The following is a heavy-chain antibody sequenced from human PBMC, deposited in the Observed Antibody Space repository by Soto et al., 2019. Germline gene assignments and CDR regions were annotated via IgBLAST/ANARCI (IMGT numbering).Heavy chain of an antibody. Sequence: QVQLVQSGAEVKKPGSSVKVSCKASGGTFSSYAISWVRQAPGQGLEWMGGIIPIFGTANYAQKFQGRVTITADESTSTANMGLSSLSSEATALYYCARLGSYGDSDSDYGGQGPLVTVSS. J-gene: IGHJ4*02. CDR1: GGTFSSYA. D-gene: IGHD4-17*01. CDR3: ARLGSYGDSDSDY. CDR2: IIPIFGTA. V-gene: IGHV1-69*12.